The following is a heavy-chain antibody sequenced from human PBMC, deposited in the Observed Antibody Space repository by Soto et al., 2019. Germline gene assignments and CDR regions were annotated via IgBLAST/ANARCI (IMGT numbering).Heavy chain of an antibody. CDR2: INPNSGGT. Sequence: ASVKGSCKASGYTFTGYYMHWVRQAPGQGLEWMGWINPNSGGTNYAQKFQGWVTMTRDTSISTAYMELSRLRSDDTAVYYCARGNVLRFLEWSPALDYWGQGTLVTVSS. CDR1: GYTFTGYY. J-gene: IGHJ4*02. V-gene: IGHV1-2*04. CDR3: ARGNVLRFLEWSPALDY. D-gene: IGHD3-3*01.